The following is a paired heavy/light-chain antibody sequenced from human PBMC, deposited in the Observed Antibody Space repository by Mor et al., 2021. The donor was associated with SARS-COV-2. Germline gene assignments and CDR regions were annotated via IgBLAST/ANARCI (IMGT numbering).Heavy chain of an antibody. D-gene: IGHD3-22*01. V-gene: IGHV1-24*01. CDR2: FDPEDGET. J-gene: IGHJ6*02. CDR3: ATSRRGGYYYYYYYYGMDV. CDR1: GYTLTELS. Sequence: QVQLVQSGAEVKKPGASVKVSCKVSGYTLTELSMHWVRQAPGKGLEWMGGFDPEDGETIYAQKFQGRVTMTEDTSTDTAYMELSSLRSEDTAVYYCATSRRGGYYYYYYYYGMDVWGQGTTVTVSS.
Light chain of an antibody. CDR2: EVS. V-gene: IGLV2-8*01. Sequence: QSALTQPPSASGSPGQSVTISCTGTSSDVGGYNYVSWYQQHPGKAPKLMIYEVSKRPSGVPDRFSGSKSGNTASLTVSGLQAEDEADYYCSSYAGSTPVVFGGGTKLTVL. J-gene: IGLJ2*01. CDR1: SSDVGGYNY. CDR3: SSYAGSTPVV.